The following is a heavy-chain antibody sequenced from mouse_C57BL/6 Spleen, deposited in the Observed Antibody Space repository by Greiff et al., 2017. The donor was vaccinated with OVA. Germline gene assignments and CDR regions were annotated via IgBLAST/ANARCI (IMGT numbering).Heavy chain of an antibody. J-gene: IGHJ3*01. CDR3: AREGEWLLAWLAY. Sequence: QVQLQQPGPELVKPGASVKLSCKASGYTFTSSWMHWVKQRPGQGLEWIGNINPSNGGPKYNEKFKSKATLTVDKSYSTAYMQRSSLPSEDSAIYYCAREGEWLLAWLAYWGQGTLVTVSA. CDR2: INPSNGGP. CDR1: GYTFTSSW. V-gene: IGHV1-53*01. D-gene: IGHD2-3*01.